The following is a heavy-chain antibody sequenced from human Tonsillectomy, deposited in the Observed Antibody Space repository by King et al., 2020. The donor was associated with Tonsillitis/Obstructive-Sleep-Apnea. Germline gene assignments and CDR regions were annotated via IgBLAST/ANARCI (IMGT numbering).Heavy chain of an antibody. CDR1: GYSFTSYW. D-gene: IGHD6-19*01. CDR2: IYPGDSDT. V-gene: IGHV5-51*01. CDR3: ARHSGHSSGWDDDYNSYMDV. J-gene: IGHJ6*03. Sequence: VQLVESGAEVKKPGESLKISCKGSGYSFTSYWIGWVRQMPGKGLEWMGIIYPGDSDTRYSPSFQGQVTISADKSISTAYLQWSSLKASDTAMYYCARHSGHSSGWDDDYNSYMDVWGKGTTVTVSS.